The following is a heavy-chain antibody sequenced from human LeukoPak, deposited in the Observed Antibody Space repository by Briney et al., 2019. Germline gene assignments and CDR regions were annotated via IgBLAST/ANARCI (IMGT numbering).Heavy chain of an antibody. D-gene: IGHD2/OR15-2a*01. CDR1: GYSISSGYY. Sequence: PSETLSLTCAVSGYSISSGYYWGWTRPPPGKGLEWIGSIYHSGSTYYNPSLKSRVTISVDTSKNQISLKLSSVTAADTAMYYCARYVYGFDPWGQGTLVTVSS. J-gene: IGHJ5*02. V-gene: IGHV4-38-2*01. CDR3: ARYVYGFDP. CDR2: IYHSGST.